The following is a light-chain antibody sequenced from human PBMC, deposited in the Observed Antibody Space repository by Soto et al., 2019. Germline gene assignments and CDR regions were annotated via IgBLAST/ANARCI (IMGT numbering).Light chain of an antibody. CDR1: QTINSN. CDR2: AAS. CDR3: HQYSDWPFT. Sequence: DIVMTQSPATLSSSAGERVTLSCRPSQTINSNLAWYHQKPGQAPKPLIYAASTRDTGIPARFSGNGFGTEFTLTISSLQSEDFAVYYCHQYSDWPFTFGGGTKVEIK. V-gene: IGKV3D-15*01. J-gene: IGKJ4*01.